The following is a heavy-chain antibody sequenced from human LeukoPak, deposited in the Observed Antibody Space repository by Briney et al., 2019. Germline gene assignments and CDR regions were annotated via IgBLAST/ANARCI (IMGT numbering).Heavy chain of an antibody. V-gene: IGHV3-74*01. CDR1: GFTFSSYW. CDR3: ARDPDYFDSSGYYNPFDY. D-gene: IGHD3-22*01. CDR2: INSDGSST. Sequence: GGSLRLSCAASGFTFSSYWMHWVRQAPGKGLVRVSRINSDGSSTNYADSVKGRFTISRDNAKNTLYLQMNSLRAEDTALYYCARDPDYFDSSGYYNPFDYWGQGTLVTVSS. J-gene: IGHJ4*02.